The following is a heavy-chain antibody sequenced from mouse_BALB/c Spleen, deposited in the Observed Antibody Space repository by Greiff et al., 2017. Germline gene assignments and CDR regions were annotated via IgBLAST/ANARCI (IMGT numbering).Heavy chain of an antibody. V-gene: IGHV5-17*02. CDR2: ISSGSSTI. CDR3: ARGGNSFAY. CDR1: GFTFSSFG. D-gene: IGHD2-1*01. Sequence: DVKLVESGGGLVQPGGSRKLSCAASGFTFSSFGMHWVRQAPEEGLEWVAYISSGSSTIYYADTVKGRFTISRDNPKNTLFLQMTSLRSEDTAMYYCARGGNSFAYWGQGTLVTVSA. J-gene: IGHJ3*01.